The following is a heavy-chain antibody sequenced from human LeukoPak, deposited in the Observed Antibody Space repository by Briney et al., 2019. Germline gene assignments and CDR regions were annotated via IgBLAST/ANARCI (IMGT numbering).Heavy chain of an antibody. CDR2: INPNSGVT. CDR1: GYSFTDYF. CDR3: ARDRDGAQGGY. Sequence: ASVKVSCKASGYSFTDYFMHWVRQAPGQGLEWMGWINPNSGVTNYAQKFQGRVTMTRDTSISTAYMELTRPTSDDTAVYYCARDRDGAQGGYWGQGTLVTVSS. J-gene: IGHJ4*02. V-gene: IGHV1-2*02. D-gene: IGHD4-17*01.